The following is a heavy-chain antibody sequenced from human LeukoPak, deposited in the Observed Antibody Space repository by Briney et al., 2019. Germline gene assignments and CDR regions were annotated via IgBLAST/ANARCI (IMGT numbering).Heavy chain of an antibody. V-gene: IGHV4-4*02. Sequence: PSETLSLTCAVSGGSISSSNWWSWVRQPPGKGLEWIGEIYHSGSTNYNPSLKSRVTISVDTSKNQFSLKLSSVTAADTAVYYCARVGYSSSWHVGNWFDPWGQGTLVTVSS. CDR2: IYHSGST. D-gene: IGHD6-13*01. CDR1: GGSISSSNW. CDR3: ARVGYSSSWHVGNWFDP. J-gene: IGHJ5*02.